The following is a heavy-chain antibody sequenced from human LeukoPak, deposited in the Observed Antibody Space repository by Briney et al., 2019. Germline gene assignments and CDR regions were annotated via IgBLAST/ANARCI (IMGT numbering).Heavy chain of an antibody. V-gene: IGHV3-30*18. Sequence: PVRSLRLSCAASGVTFIIYVLHCGRHAPDKVLVQVTVISYDGSNKYYSDSVKGRFTISRDNSKNTLYLQMNSLRAEDTAVYYCAKDRPPYSSGWYYFDYWGQGTLVTVSS. CDR2: ISYDGSNK. CDR3: AKDRPPYSSGWYYFDY. J-gene: IGHJ4*02. D-gene: IGHD6-19*01. CDR1: GVTFIIYV.